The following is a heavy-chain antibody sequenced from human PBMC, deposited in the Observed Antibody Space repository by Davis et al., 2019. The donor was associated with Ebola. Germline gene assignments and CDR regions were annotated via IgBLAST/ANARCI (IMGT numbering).Heavy chain of an antibody. J-gene: IGHJ4*02. Sequence: AASVKVSCKASGFTFTSSAVQWVRQARGQRLEWMGWINPNSGGTNYAQKFQGWVTMTRDTSISTAYMELSRLRSDDTAVYYCARDLYSSSIDYWGQGTLVTVSS. CDR3: ARDLYSSSIDY. V-gene: IGHV1-2*04. CDR2: INPNSGGT. D-gene: IGHD6-6*01. CDR1: GFTFTSSA.